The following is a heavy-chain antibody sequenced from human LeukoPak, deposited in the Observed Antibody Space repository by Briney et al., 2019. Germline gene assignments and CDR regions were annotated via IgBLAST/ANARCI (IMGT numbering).Heavy chain of an antibody. CDR2: IWYDGSNK. Sequence: GGSLRLSCAASGFTVSSNYMSWVRQAPGKGLEWVAVIWYDGSNKYYADSVKGRFTISRDNSKNTLYLQMNSLRAEDTAVYYCARDLDLVAAAGNGFDYWGQGTLVTVSS. V-gene: IGHV3-33*08. J-gene: IGHJ4*02. CDR3: ARDLDLVAAAGNGFDY. CDR1: GFTVSSNY. D-gene: IGHD6-13*01.